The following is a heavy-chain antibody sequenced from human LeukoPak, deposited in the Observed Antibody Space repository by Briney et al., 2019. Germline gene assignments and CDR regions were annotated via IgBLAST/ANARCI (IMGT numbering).Heavy chain of an antibody. V-gene: IGHV1-46*01. CDR3: AREGRDELDY. J-gene: IGHJ4*02. CDR1: GYTFTGYY. Sequence: ASVKVSCKASGYTFTGYYMHWVRQAPGQGLEWMGIINPSGGSTSYAQKFQGRVTMTTDTSTSTAYMELRSLRSDDTAVYYCAREGRDELDYWGQGTLVTVSS. CDR2: INPSGGST.